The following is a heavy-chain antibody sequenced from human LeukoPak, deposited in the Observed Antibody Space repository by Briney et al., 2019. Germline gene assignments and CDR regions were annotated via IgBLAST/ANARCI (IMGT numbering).Heavy chain of an antibody. CDR3: ARDLGSSTSPFDY. D-gene: IGHD2-2*01. J-gene: IGHJ4*02. CDR2: IWHDGGNK. V-gene: IGHV3-33*01. Sequence: GGSLRLSCAASGFTFISYGMHWVRQAPGKGLEWVAIIWHDGGNKYYVDSVKGRFTISRDNSKNTLYLQMNSLRAEDTAMYYCARDLGSSTSPFDYWGQGTLVTVSS. CDR1: GFTFISYG.